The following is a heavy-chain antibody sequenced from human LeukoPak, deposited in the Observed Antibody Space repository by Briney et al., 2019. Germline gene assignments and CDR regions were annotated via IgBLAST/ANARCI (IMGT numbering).Heavy chain of an antibody. V-gene: IGHV3-23*01. J-gene: IGHJ4*02. CDR2: TSGSGGTT. Sequence: GGSLRLSCAGSGFTFSSYALSWVRQAPGKGLEWVSVTSGSGGTTYYADSVKGRFTISRDNTKNTLYLQMNSLRDEDTAVYYCARRIGGAYNFDYWGQGTLVTVSS. CDR1: GFTFSSYA. D-gene: IGHD1-26*01. CDR3: ARRIGGAYNFDY.